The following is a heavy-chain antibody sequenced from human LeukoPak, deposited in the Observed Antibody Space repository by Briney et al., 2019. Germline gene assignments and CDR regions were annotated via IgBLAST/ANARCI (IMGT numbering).Heavy chain of an antibody. CDR1: GFTFSSYA. V-gene: IGHV3-30-3*01. J-gene: IGHJ4*02. Sequence: PGVSLRHSCAASGFTFSSYAMHWVCQAPSKGLEWVAVISYDGSNKYYADSVKGRFTISRDNSKNTLYLQMNSLRADDSAVYYCARGVLYYDILTPASLWSQGTLVTVSS. CDR2: ISYDGSNK. D-gene: IGHD3-9*01. CDR3: ARGVLYYDILTPASL.